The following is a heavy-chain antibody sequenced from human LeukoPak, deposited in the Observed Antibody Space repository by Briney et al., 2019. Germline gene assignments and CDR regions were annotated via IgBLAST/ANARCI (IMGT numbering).Heavy chain of an antibody. Sequence: GSLRLSCAASGFTFSDYYLSWLRPPPGKGLEWVGSTYYSGSTYYHPSLKSRVTISVDSSKNQLSLKLSSVTAADTAVYYCSIDNRRYSSSSRGAFDYWGQGTLVTVSS. D-gene: IGHD6-6*01. CDR3: SIDNRRYSSSSRGAFDY. J-gene: IGHJ4*02. V-gene: IGHV4-38-2*02. CDR1: GFTFSDYY. CDR2: TYYSGST.